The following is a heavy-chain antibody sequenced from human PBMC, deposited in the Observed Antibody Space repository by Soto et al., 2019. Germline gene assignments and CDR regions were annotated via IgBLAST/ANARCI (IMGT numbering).Heavy chain of an antibody. D-gene: IGHD4-17*01. V-gene: IGHV3-66*01. CDR3: ALDYEGGGWCDP. Sequence: EVQLVESGGGLVQPGGSLRLSCAASGVTVSSTYMTWVRQAPGKGLEWVSFIYSGGSTSYADSVKVRFSISRDSPRNTLDLQMTRLREEDTAVYYCALDYEGGGWCDPWGQGTLVTVSS. CDR1: GVTVSSTY. CDR2: IYSGGST. J-gene: IGHJ5*02.